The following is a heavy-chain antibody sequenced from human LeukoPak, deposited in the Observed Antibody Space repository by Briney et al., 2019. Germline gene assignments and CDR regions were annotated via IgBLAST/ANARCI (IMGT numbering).Heavy chain of an antibody. CDR1: GCTSSSYS. D-gene: IGHD6-13*01. J-gene: IGHJ3*02. CDR2: ISSSSSYI. Sequence: TPGGSLRLSCAASGCTSSSYSMNWVRQAPAKGLEWVSSISSSSSYIYYADSVKGRFTISRDNAKNSLYLQMNSLRAEDTAVYYCARDQEQQLVPDAFDIWGQGTMVTVSS. V-gene: IGHV3-21*01. CDR3: ARDQEQQLVPDAFDI.